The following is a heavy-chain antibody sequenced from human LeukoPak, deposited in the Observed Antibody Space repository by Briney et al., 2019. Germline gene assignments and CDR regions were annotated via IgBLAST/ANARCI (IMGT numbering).Heavy chain of an antibody. CDR3: AITEISGMDV. J-gene: IGHJ6*02. CDR2: ISSSSSYI. CDR1: GFTFSSYS. V-gene: IGHV3-21*01. Sequence: PGGSLRLSCAASGFTFSSYSMNWVRQAPGKGLEWVSSISSSSSYIYYADSVKGRFTISRDNAKTSLYLQMNSLRAEDTAVYYCAITEISGMDVWGQGTTVTVSS. D-gene: IGHD2/OR15-2a*01.